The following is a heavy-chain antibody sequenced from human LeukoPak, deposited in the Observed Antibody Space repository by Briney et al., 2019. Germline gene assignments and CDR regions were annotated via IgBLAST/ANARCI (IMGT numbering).Heavy chain of an antibody. CDR2: ISYDGSNK. CDR1: GFTFSSYA. Sequence: GGSLRLSCAASGFTFSSYAMHWVRQAPGKGLEWVAVISYDGSNKYYADSVKGRFTISRDNSKNTLYLQMNSLRAEGTAVYYCARDPSFQESWFHSPLDYWGQGTLVTVSS. J-gene: IGHJ4*02. D-gene: IGHD3-10*01. CDR3: ARDPSFQESWFHSPLDY. V-gene: IGHV3-30*01.